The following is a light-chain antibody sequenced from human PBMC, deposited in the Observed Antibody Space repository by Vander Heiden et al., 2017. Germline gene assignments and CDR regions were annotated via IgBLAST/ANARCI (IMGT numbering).Light chain of an antibody. V-gene: IGKV4-1*01. Sequence: DSVITQSPDSLPVSLGERATINCKSSQSVLHSSNNKNYLDWYQQKPGQPPKLLIYWASTREFGVPDRFSGSGSGTDFTLAISSLQAEDVAVYYCQQDYTTPHTFGQGTKLEIK. CDR3: QQDYTTPHT. CDR2: WAS. J-gene: IGKJ2*01. CDR1: QSVLHSSNNKNY.